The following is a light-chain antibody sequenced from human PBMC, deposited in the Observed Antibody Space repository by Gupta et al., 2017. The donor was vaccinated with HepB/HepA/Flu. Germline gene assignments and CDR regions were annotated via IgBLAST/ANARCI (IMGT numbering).Light chain of an antibody. V-gene: IGKV1-5*03. CDR1: QSISSW. Sequence: DIQMTQSPSTLSASVGDRVTITCRASQSISSWLSWYQQKPGKAPKVVIYKASSLASGVPSRFSGSGSGTEFPLTISSLQPDDFATYYCQKYNSYPVTFGQGTKVEIK. CDR3: QKYNSYPVT. CDR2: KAS. J-gene: IGKJ1*01.